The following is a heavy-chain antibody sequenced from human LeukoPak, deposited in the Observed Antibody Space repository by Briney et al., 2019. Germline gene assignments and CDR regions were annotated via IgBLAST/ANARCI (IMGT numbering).Heavy chain of an antibody. D-gene: IGHD2-15*01. CDR3: ARGLDCSGGSCSGDWFDP. Sequence: SGTLSLTCGVSGGSITNTNYWTWVRQPPGKGLEWIGEVNLQGSTNYNPSLMGRVAISVDTSENHISLQLTSVTAADTAVYYCARGLDCSGGSCSGDWFDPWGQGTLVTVSS. CDR2: VNLQGST. CDR1: GGSITNTNY. V-gene: IGHV4-4*02. J-gene: IGHJ5*02.